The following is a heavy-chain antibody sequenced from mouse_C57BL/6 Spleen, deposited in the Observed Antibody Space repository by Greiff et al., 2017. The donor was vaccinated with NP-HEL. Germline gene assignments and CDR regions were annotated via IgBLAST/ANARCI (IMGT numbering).Heavy chain of an antibody. CDR2: ISSGGSYT. Sequence: EVQLVESGGDLVKPGGSLKLSCAASGFTFSSYGMSWVRQTPDKRLEWVATISSGGSYTYYPDSVKGRFTISRDNAKNTLYLQMSSLKSEDTAMYYCARHDSYAMDYWGQGTSVTVSS. V-gene: IGHV5-6*01. CDR1: GFTFSSYG. J-gene: IGHJ4*01. CDR3: ARHDSYAMDY.